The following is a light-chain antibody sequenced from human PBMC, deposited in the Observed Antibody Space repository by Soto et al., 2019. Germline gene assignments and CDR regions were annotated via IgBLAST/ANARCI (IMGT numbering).Light chain of an antibody. V-gene: IGKV3-15*01. CDR3: QHYSNWPPT. CDR1: ESVHRN. CDR2: YAS. J-gene: IGKJ3*01. Sequence: EMVMTQSPATLSVSPGERATLSCRASESVHRNLAWYQQKPGQAPSLLIYYASTRATGVPDRFTGSGSGTDFTLTISSLQSEDFGVYHCQHYSNWPPTFGPGTNVEIK.